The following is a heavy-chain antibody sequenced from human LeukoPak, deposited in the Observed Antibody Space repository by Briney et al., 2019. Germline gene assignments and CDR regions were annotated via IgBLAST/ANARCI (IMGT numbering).Heavy chain of an antibody. CDR3: ACLPGIAAAGISPPPPDYYYYGMDV. Sequence: SETLSLTCTVSGGSISGNYWSWVRQPPGKGLEWIGNIYYSGGTKYNPSLKSRVTISVDTSKNQFSLKLSSVTAADTAVYYCACLPGIAAAGISPPPPDYYYYGMDVWGQGTTVTVSS. D-gene: IGHD6-13*01. J-gene: IGHJ6*02. V-gene: IGHV4-59*12. CDR2: IYYSGGT. CDR1: GGSISGNY.